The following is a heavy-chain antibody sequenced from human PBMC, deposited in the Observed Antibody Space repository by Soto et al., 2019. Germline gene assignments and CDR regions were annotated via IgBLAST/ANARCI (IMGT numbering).Heavy chain of an antibody. CDR1: GPPSSSYA. J-gene: IGHJ6*02. D-gene: IGHD2-2*01. CDR2: ISYDGSNK. CDR3: ARDRSYCSSTSCYGYYSYYGMDV. Sequence: QVQLVESGGGVVQPGRSLRLSCAASGPPSSSYAMHWVRQAPGKGLEWVAVISYDGSNKYYADSVKGRFTISRDNSKNSLYLQMNSLRAEDTAVYYCARDRSYCSSTSCYGYYSYYGMDVWGQGTTVTVSS. V-gene: IGHV3-30-3*01.